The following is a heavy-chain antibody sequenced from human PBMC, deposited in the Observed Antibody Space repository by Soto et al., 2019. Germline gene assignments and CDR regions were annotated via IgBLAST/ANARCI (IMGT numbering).Heavy chain of an antibody. CDR3: ARDQNDSGNYYTRFFDY. Sequence: QVQLQESAPELVKPSGTLSLTCAVSGDSIKSRYWWRWVRQSPGKGLERIGEIFHTGSTNNNPSLKSRVSILVDKSKNQFSQNLNSVTAADTAVYYCARDQNDSGNYYTRFFDYWGQGTLVTVSS. V-gene: IGHV4-4*02. J-gene: IGHJ4*02. D-gene: IGHD3-10*01. CDR1: GDSIKSRYW. CDR2: IFHTGST.